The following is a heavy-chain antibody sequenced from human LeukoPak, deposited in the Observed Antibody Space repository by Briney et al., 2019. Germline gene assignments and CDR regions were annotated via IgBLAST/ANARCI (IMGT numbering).Heavy chain of an antibody. Sequence: GGSLRLSCAASGFTFSSYAMHWVRQAPGKGLEWVAVISYDGSNKYYADSVKGRFTISRDNSKNTLYLQMNSLRAEDTAVYYCAKLAGSFSYWGQGTLVTVSS. D-gene: IGHD6-19*01. CDR1: GFTFSSYA. J-gene: IGHJ4*02. CDR2: ISYDGSNK. CDR3: AKLAGSFSY. V-gene: IGHV3-30-3*02.